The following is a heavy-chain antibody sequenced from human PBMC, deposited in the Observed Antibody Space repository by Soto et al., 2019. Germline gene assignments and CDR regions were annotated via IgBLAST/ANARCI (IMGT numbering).Heavy chain of an antibody. Sequence: ASVKVSCKASGYTFTSYGISWVRQAPGQGLEWMGWISAFYGNTNYAQKFQGRVTITTDTSTSTAYMELSSLRSEDTAVYYCARGGTDYYDSSGYYWGQGTLVTVSS. CDR3: ARGGTDYYDSSGYY. CDR2: ISAFYGNT. V-gene: IGHV1-18*01. CDR1: GYTFTSYG. J-gene: IGHJ4*02. D-gene: IGHD3-22*01.